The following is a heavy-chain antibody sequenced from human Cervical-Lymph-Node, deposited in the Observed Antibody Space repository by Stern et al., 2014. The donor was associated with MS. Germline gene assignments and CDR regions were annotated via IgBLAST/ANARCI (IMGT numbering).Heavy chain of an antibody. CDR1: GGSVSSGGYT. Sequence: QLQLQESGSGLVRPSQTLSLTCTVSGGSVSSGGYTWSWLRQPPGKGLEWIGYIYGDESSYYNPSLKSRVTISIDRPKKQFSLRVSSRPAADTALYYCARVVRFLEWVPFDPWGQGILVTVSS. CDR3: ARVVRFLEWVPFDP. CDR2: IYGDESS. V-gene: IGHV4-30-2*01. D-gene: IGHD3-3*01. J-gene: IGHJ5*02.